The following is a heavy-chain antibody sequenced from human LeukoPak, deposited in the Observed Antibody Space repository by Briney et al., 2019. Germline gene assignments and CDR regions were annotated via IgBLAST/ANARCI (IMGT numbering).Heavy chain of an antibody. CDR3: ARNPSVCSGGSCYSFDY. V-gene: IGHV4-31*03. CDR2: IYYSGST. D-gene: IGHD2-15*01. Sequence: TSQTLSLTCTVSGGSISSGGYYWSWIRQHPGKGLEWIRYIYYSGSTYYNPSLKSRVTISVDTSKNQFSLKLSSVTAADTAVYYCARNPSVCSGGSCYSFDYWGQGTLVTVSS. J-gene: IGHJ4*02. CDR1: GGSISSGGYY.